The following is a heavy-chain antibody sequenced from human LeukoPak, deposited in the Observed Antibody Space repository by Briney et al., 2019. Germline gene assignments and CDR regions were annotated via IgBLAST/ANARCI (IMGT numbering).Heavy chain of an antibody. V-gene: IGHV3-30-3*01. J-gene: IGHJ6*03. CDR3: ARSGTGTTYDYYMDV. CDR2: TSYDGSDK. D-gene: IGHD1-7*01. CDR1: GFTFSNYA. Sequence: GGSLRLSCAASGFTFSNYAMHWVRQAPGKGLEWVAVTSYDGSDKYYADSVKGRFTISRDNSRNTLYLQMNSLRAEDTAVYYCARSGTGTTYDYYMDVWGKGTTVTVSS.